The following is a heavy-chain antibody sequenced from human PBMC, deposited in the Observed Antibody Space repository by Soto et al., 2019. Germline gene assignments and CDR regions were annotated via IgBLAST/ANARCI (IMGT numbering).Heavy chain of an antibody. CDR2: IIPILGIA. Sequence: QVQLVQSGAEVQKPGSSVKVSCKASGGTFSSYTIRWVRQAPGQGLEWMGRIIPILGIANYAQKFQGRVTITADKATSTAYRERSRLRSEDTAVYYCARSNRVGDQPQLDNGQPQTEYYFDYRGQGALETVAS. J-gene: IGHJ4*02. V-gene: IGHV1-69*02. D-gene: IGHD3-10*01. CDR1: GGTFSSYT. CDR3: ARSNRVGDQPQLDNGQPQTEYYFDY.